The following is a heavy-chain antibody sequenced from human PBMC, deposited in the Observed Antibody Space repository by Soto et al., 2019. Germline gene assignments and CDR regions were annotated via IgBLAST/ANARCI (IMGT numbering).Heavy chain of an antibody. J-gene: IGHJ4*02. CDR1: GFTFSDHW. V-gene: IGHV3-74*01. D-gene: IGHD5-12*01. Sequence: GGSLRLSCAASGFTFSDHWMNWVRQAPGKGLVWVSRITSDGRNTIYADSVKGRFSISRDNAKNMLYLQMTSLRVEDTAIYYCAKNSEATIRVGYDYWGQGTRVTVSS. CDR2: ITSDGRNT. CDR3: AKNSEATIRVGYDY.